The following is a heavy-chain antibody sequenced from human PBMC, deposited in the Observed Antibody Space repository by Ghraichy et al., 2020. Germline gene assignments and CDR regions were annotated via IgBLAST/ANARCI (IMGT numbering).Heavy chain of an antibody. V-gene: IGHV3-13*01. CDR3: ARGLGVGAVDY. CDR1: GFTFSSYD. D-gene: IGHD1-26*01. Sequence: GGSLRLSCAASGFTFSSYDMHWVRQATGKGLEWVSAIGTAGDTYYPGSVKGRFTISRENAKNSLYLQMNSLRAGDTAVYYCARGLGVGAVDYWGQGTLVTVSS. J-gene: IGHJ4*02. CDR2: IGTAGDT.